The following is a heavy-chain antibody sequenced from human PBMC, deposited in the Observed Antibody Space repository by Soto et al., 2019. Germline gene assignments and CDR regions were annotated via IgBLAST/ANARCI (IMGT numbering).Heavy chain of an antibody. CDR1: GASISTEGYT. CDR2: IYPSGAS. CDR3: ARATFGAVLHLEV. J-gene: IGHJ6*02. V-gene: IGHV4-30-2*01. Sequence: PSETLSLTCAVSGASISTEGYTWSWIRQPPGKGLEWIGYIYPSGASNYNPSLRSRVTISPDASRNRFSLSVGSVTAADTAVYYCARATFGAVLHLEVWGQGTTVTVSS. D-gene: IGHD3-3*01.